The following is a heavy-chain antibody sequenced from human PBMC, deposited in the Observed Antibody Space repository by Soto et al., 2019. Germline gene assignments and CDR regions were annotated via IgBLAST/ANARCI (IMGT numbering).Heavy chain of an antibody. CDR1: GGSISISSYY. J-gene: IGHJ1*01. CDR3: TRLDRYLEYFNH. V-gene: IGHV4-39*01. D-gene: IGHD3-9*01. CDR2: MYYSGST. Sequence: SETLSLTCSVSGGSISISSYYWGWVRQPPGKGLEWIASMYYSGSTYYNPSLKSRATISVDKSKNQFSLKLTSATAADTAVYYCTRLDRYLEYFNHWGQGTLVTVSS.